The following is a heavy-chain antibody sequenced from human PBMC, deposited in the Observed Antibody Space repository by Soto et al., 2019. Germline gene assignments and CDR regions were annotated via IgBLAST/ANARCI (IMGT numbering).Heavy chain of an antibody. D-gene: IGHD7-27*01. V-gene: IGHV4-39*01. J-gene: IGHJ4*02. CDR3: ARPTLTTTKELGHFDY. CDR2: IYYSGST. CDR1: GGSISSSSYY. Sequence: ASETLSLTCTVSGGSISSSSYYWGWIRQPPGKGLEWIGSIYYSGSTYYNPSLKSRVTISVDTSKNQFSLKLSSVTAADTAVYYCARPTLTTTKELGHFDYWGQGTLVTVSS.